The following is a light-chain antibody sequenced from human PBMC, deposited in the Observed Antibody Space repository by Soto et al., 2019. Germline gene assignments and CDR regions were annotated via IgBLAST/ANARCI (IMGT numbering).Light chain of an antibody. CDR2: AAS. Sequence: DIQMTQSPSSLSASVGDRVTFTCRASQFISNYLTWYQQKPGKAPKLLIYAASHLRSGVPSRFSGSASGTDFTLTISRLQPEDFATYYCQHSYSASTFGQGTRLEIK. CDR1: QFISNY. V-gene: IGKV1-39*01. J-gene: IGKJ2*01. CDR3: QHSYSAST.